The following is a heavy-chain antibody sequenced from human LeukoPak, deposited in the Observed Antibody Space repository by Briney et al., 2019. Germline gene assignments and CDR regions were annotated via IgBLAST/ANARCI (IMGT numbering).Heavy chain of an antibody. CDR1: GGSISSYY. D-gene: IGHD3-10*01. CDR3: ARGLRNYGSGSPFDY. V-gene: IGHV4-59*01. Sequence: SETLSLTCPVSGGSISSYYWSWIRRPPGKGLEWIGCIYYSGSTNYNPSLKSRVTISADTSKNQFSLKLSSVTAADTAVYYCARGLRNYGSGSPFDYWGQGTLVTVSS. J-gene: IGHJ4*02. CDR2: IYYSGST.